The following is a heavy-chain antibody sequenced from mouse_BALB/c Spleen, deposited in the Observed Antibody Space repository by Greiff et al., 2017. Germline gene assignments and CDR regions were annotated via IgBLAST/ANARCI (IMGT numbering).Heavy chain of an antibody. CDR2: ISYDGSN. V-gene: IGHV3-6*02. CDR1: GYSITSGYY. J-gene: IGHJ4*01. Sequence: EVQLQESGPGLVKPSQSLSLTCSVTGYSITSGYYWNWIRQFPGNKLEWMGYISYDGSNNYNPSLKNRISITRDTSKNQFFLKLNSVTTEDTATYYCARYGNYYAMDYWGQGTSVTVSS. D-gene: IGHD2-10*02. CDR3: ARYGNYYAMDY.